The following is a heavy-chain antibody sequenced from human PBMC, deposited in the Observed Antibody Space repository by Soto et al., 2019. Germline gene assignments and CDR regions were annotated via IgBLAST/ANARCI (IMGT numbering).Heavy chain of an antibody. J-gene: IGHJ5*02. V-gene: IGHV3-53*01. Sequence: EVQLVESGGGLSQPGGSLRLSCAASGFTVSSNYMSWVRQAPGKGLEWVSVIYSGGGTYYADSVKGRFAVSRDNSSNTLYLQMNSLRAEDTAVYYCARGTDRQMTFAPWGQGTQVTVSS. CDR3: ARGTDRQMTFAP. CDR2: IYSGGGT. CDR1: GFTVSSNY.